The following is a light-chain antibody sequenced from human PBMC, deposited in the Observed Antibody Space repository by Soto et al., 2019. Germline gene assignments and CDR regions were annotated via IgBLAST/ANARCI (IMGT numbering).Light chain of an antibody. Sequence: EIVLTQSPGTLSLSPGERATLSCRASQSVSSSYLAWYQQKPGQAPRLLIYGASSRATGIPDRFSGSGSGTDFTLTISILEPEDFAVYYCKKLETFGQGTKLEIK. J-gene: IGKJ2*01. CDR1: QSVSSSY. CDR3: KKLET. CDR2: GAS. V-gene: IGKV3-20*01.